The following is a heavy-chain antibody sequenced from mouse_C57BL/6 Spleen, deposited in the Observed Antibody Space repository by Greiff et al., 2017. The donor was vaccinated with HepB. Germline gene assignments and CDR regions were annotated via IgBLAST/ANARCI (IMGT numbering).Heavy chain of an antibody. CDR2: IDPANGNT. J-gene: IGHJ4*01. CDR3: ARDLTTVVASFSYYAMDY. V-gene: IGHV14-3*01. D-gene: IGHD1-1*01. CDR1: GFNIKNTY. Sequence: VQLKESVAELVRPGASVKLSCTASGFNIKNTYMHWVKQRPEQGLEWIGRIDPANGNTKYAPKFQGKATITADTSSNTAYLQLSSLTSEDTAIYYCARDLTTVVASFSYYAMDYWGQGTSVTVSS.